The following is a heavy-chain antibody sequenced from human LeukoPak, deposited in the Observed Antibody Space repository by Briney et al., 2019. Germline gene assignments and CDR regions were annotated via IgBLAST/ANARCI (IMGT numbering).Heavy chain of an antibody. Sequence: GESLKISCKGSGYSFITHWIGWVRQMPGKGLEWMGIIYPGDSDTRYSPSFQGQVTISVDKSISTAYLQWSSLKASDTAMYYCARARSCGGGSCYAEYWGQGTLVTVSS. CDR2: IYPGDSDT. CDR1: GYSFITHW. D-gene: IGHD2-15*01. V-gene: IGHV5-51*01. J-gene: IGHJ4*02. CDR3: ARARSCGGGSCYAEY.